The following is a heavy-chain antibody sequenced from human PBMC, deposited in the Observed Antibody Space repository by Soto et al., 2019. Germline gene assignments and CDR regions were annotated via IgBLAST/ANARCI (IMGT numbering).Heavy chain of an antibody. V-gene: IGHV4-31*03. CDR3: ARCIYYDFWSGYPGYFDY. CDR1: GGSISSGGYY. CDR2: IYYSGST. J-gene: IGHJ4*03. Sequence: SETLSLTCTVSGGSISSGGYYWSWIRQHPGKGLEWIGYIYYSGSTYYNQSLKSRVTISVDTSKNQLSLKLSSVTAADTAVYYCARCIYYDFWSGYPGYFDYWGQGTTVTVSS. D-gene: IGHD3-3*01.